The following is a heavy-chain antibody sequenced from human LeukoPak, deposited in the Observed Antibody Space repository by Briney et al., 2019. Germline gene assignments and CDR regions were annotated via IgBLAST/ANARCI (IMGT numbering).Heavy chain of an antibody. V-gene: IGHV4-39*07. J-gene: IGHJ2*01. D-gene: IGHD6-19*01. CDR2: INQRRNT. Sequence: PSETLSLTCTVSGGSISSSSYYWGWIRQPPGKGLEWIGEINQRRNTNYNPSLKSRVTISIDTSKNQFSLKLSSVTAADTAVYYCARHGWHAWYFDLWGRDTLVTVSS. CDR3: ARHGWHAWYFDL. CDR1: GGSISSSSYY.